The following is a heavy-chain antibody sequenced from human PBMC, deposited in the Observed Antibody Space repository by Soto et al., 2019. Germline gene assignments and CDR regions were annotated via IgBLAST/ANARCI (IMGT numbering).Heavy chain of an antibody. CDR1: GGSISIGGYY. J-gene: IGHJ4*02. CDR2: IYYSGST. CDR3: ARERYCSGGSCRILDY. Sequence: SETLSLTCTVSGGSISIGGYYWSCIRQHPGKGLEWIGYIYYSGSTYYNPSLKSRVTISVDTSKNQFSLKLSSVTAADTAVYYCARERYCSGGSCRILDYWGQGTLVTVSS. D-gene: IGHD2-15*01. V-gene: IGHV4-31*03.